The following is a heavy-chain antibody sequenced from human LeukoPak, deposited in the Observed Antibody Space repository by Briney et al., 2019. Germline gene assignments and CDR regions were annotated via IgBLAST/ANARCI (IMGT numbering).Heavy chain of an antibody. CDR1: GFTFRSYA. D-gene: IGHD1-26*01. CDR2: ISSNGGST. V-gene: IGHV3-64*01. CDR3: ARTPSGSYVDY. Sequence: GGSLRLSCAASGFTFRSYAMSWVRQAPGKGLEYVSAISSNGGSTYYANSVKGRFTISRDNSKNTLYLQMGSLRAEDMAVYYCARTPSGSYVDYWGQGTLVTVSS. J-gene: IGHJ4*02.